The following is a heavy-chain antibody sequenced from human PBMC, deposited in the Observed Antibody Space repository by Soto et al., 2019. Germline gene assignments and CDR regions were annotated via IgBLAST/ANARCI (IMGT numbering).Heavy chain of an antibody. J-gene: IGHJ6*02. CDR2: IIPILGIA. Sequence: QVQLVQSGAEVKKPGSSVKVSCKASGGTFSSYTISWVRQAPGQGLEWMGRIIPILGIANYAQKFQGRVTITADKSTSTAYMELISLRSEDTAVYYCASGYCSGGSCYSGDYYYYGMDVWGQGTTVTVSS. CDR3: ASGYCSGGSCYSGDYYYYGMDV. D-gene: IGHD2-15*01. V-gene: IGHV1-69*02. CDR1: GGTFSSYT.